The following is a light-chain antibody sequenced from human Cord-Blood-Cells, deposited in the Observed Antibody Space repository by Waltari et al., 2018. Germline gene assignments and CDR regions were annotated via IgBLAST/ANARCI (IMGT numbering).Light chain of an antibody. Sequence: QSPLPQPASVSGSPGQSTTIPCTGPSSDVGSYNLVSWYQQHPGKAPKLMIYEVSKRPSGVSNRFSGSKSGNTASLTISGLQAEDEADYYCCSYAGSYVFGTGTKVTVL. V-gene: IGLV2-23*02. CDR2: EVS. CDR1: SSDVGSYNL. J-gene: IGLJ1*01. CDR3: CSYAGSYV.